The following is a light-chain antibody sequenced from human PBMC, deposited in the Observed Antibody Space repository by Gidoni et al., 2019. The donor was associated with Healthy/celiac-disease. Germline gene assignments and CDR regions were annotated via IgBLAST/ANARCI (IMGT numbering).Light chain of an antibody. J-gene: IGKJ3*01. V-gene: IGKV3-20*01. CDR2: GAS. CDR1: QIVTSNF. Sequence: EIVLTQSPGTLSLSPGERATLSCRSSQIVTSNFLAWYQQKPGQAPRLLIHGASSRATGIPDRFSGSGSGTDFTLSISRLEPEDFAVYYCQQYGSSLFTFGPGTKVEIK. CDR3: QQYGSSLFT.